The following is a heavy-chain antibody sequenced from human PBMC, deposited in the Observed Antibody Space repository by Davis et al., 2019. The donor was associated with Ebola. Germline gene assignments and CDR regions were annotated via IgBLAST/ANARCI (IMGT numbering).Heavy chain of an antibody. V-gene: IGHV4-4*02. J-gene: IGHJ4*02. D-gene: IGHD3-22*01. Sequence: MPSETLSLTCTVSGGSISSGDYYWSWVRQLPGKGLEWIGEVYHGGNTNYNPSLKSRAIISVDKSKNQFSLKLSSVTAADTAVYYCARDYYDSNGYLYYFDTWGQGTLVTVSS. CDR3: ARDYYDSNGYLYYFDT. CDR2: VYHGGNT. CDR1: GGSISSGDYY.